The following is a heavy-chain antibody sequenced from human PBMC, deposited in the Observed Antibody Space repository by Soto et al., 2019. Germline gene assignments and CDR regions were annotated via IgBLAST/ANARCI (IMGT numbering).Heavy chain of an antibody. CDR1: GGTFSSYA. J-gene: IGHJ4*02. CDR2: IIPIFGTA. D-gene: IGHD3-22*01. Sequence: QVQLVQSGAEVKKPGSSVKVSCKASGGTFSSYAISWVRQAPGQGLEWKGGIIPIFGTANYAQKFQGRVTITADESTSTAYMELSSLRSEDTAVYYCARDRDSGSGYPHFGYWGQGTLVTVSS. V-gene: IGHV1-69*12. CDR3: ARDRDSGSGYPHFGY.